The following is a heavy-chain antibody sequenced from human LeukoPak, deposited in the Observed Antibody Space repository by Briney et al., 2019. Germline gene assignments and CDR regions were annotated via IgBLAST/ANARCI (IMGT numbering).Heavy chain of an antibody. CDR1: GFTFSSYA. V-gene: IGHV3-23*01. CDR2: ISGSGGST. CDR3: ARSTTYAFFDY. D-gene: IGHD2/OR15-2a*01. J-gene: IGHJ4*02. Sequence: GGSLRLSCAASGFTFSSYAMSWVRQAPGKGLEWVSAISGSGGSTYYADSVKGRFTISRDKAKNSLHLQMNSLRAEDTAVYYCARSTTYAFFDYWGQGTLVTVSS.